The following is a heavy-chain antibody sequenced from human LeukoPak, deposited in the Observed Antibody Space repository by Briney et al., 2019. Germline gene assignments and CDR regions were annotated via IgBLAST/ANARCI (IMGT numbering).Heavy chain of an antibody. V-gene: IGHV1-2*02. D-gene: IGHD2-2*01. J-gene: IGHJ4*02. Sequence: ASVKVSCKASGYTFTGYYMHWVRQAPGQGLEWMGWINPNSGGTNYAQKFQGRVTMTRDTSISTAYMELSRLRSDDTAVYYCASFIVVVPAAISIDYWGRGTLVTVSS. CDR3: ASFIVVVPAAISIDY. CDR2: INPNSGGT. CDR1: GYTFTGYY.